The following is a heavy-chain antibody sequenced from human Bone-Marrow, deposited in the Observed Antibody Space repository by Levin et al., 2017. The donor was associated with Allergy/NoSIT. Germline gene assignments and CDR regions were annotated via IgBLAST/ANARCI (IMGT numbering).Heavy chain of an antibody. CDR2: IRPIFGTA. Sequence: SVKVSCKASGGTFSSNALNWVRQAPGQGLEWMGGIRPIFGTADYAQKYQGRVSITADESTGTAYIELSSLRSEDTAMYYCTMEANIVVLPAAGDSFDIWGQGTMVTVSS. J-gene: IGHJ3*02. CDR1: GGTFSSNA. V-gene: IGHV1-69*13. D-gene: IGHD2-2*01. CDR3: TMEANIVVLPAAGDSFDI.